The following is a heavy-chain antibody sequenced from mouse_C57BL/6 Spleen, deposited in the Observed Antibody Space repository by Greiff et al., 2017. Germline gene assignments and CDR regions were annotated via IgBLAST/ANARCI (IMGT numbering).Heavy chain of an antibody. Sequence: VKLQESGPELVKPGASVKISCKASGYAFSSSWMNWVKQRPGKGLEWIGRIYPGDGDTNYNGKFKGKATLTADKSSSTAYMQLSSLTSEDSAVYFCASNYYGRNAMDYWGQGTSVTVSS. D-gene: IGHD1-1*01. CDR2: IYPGDGDT. V-gene: IGHV1-82*01. J-gene: IGHJ4*01. CDR1: GYAFSSSW. CDR3: ASNYYGRNAMDY.